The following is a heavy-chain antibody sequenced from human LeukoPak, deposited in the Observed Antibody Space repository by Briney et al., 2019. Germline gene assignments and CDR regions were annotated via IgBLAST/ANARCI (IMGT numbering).Heavy chain of an antibody. CDR3: ARRASDWYGGWFDP. CDR1: GYTXTGYY. CDR2: TNINDGGT. D-gene: IGHD6-19*01. V-gene: IGHV1-2*02. Sequence: GASVKVSCKASGYTXTGYYMHGVRQAPGQGLEWMGWTNINDGGTNYAQKYQGRVTMTRDTSTSTVYMELSSLRSEDTAVYYCARRASDWYGGWFDPWGQGTLVTVSS. J-gene: IGHJ5*02.